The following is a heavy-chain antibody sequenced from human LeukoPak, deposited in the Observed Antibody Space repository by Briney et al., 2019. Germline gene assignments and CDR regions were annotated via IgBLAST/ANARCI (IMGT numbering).Heavy chain of an antibody. CDR1: GGSISSYY. CDR3: ARDRDYYDSRGYRWFDP. D-gene: IGHD3-22*01. Sequence: PSETLSLTCTVSGGSISSYYWSWIRQPPGKGLEWIGYIYYSGSANYNPSLKSRVTISVDTSKNQFSLKLSSVTAADTAVYYCARDRDYYDSRGYRWFDPWGQGTLVTVSS. J-gene: IGHJ5*02. CDR2: IYYSGSA. V-gene: IGHV4-59*01.